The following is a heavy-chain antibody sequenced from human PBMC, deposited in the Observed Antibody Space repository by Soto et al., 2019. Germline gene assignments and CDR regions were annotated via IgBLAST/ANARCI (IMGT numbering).Heavy chain of an antibody. Sequence: PGGSLRLSCAASGFTFSSYGMHWVRQAPGKGLEWVAVISYDGSNKYYADSVKGRFTISRDNSKNTLYLQMNSLRAEDTAVYYCAKEARGRNYYDSSAPWFDPRGQGTLVTVS. V-gene: IGHV3-30*18. J-gene: IGHJ5*02. D-gene: IGHD3-22*01. CDR1: GFTFSSYG. CDR3: AKEARGRNYYDSSAPWFDP. CDR2: ISYDGSNK.